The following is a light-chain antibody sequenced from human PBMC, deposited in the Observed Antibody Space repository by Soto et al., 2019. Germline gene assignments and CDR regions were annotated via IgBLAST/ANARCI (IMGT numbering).Light chain of an antibody. CDR1: QSVSSN. CDR2: DAS. Sequence: EIVMTQSPGTLSVSPGERATLSCRASQSVSSNLAWYQQKPGQAPRLLIYDASTRATGIPARFSGSGSGTEFTLTISSLQSEDFAVYYCQQYKNWPRTFGQGSKVEIK. V-gene: IGKV3-15*01. CDR3: QQYKNWPRT. J-gene: IGKJ1*01.